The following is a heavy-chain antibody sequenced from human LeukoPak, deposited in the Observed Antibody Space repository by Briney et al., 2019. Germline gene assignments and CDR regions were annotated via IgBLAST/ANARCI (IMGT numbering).Heavy chain of an antibody. CDR3: ARALMDYGMDV. CDR2: INHSGST. J-gene: IGHJ6*02. V-gene: IGHV4-34*01. D-gene: IGHD2-8*01. CDR1: GGSFSGYY. Sequence: PSETLSLTCAVYGGSFSGYYWSWIRQPPGKGLEWIGEINHSGSTNYNPSLKSRVTISVDTSKNQFSLKLSSVTAADTAVYYCARALMDYGMDVWGQGTTVTVSS.